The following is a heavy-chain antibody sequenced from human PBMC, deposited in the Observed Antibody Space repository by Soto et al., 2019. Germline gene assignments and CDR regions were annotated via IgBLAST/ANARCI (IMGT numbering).Heavy chain of an antibody. Sequence: GLDLEWLALTYWDDDKRYSPSLKSRLTITKDTSKNQVVLTMTNMDPVDTATYYCAHSNGDYVLDYWGQGTLVTVSS. CDR2: TYWDDDK. J-gene: IGHJ4*02. V-gene: IGHV2-5*02. D-gene: IGHD4-17*01. CDR3: AHSNGDYVLDY.